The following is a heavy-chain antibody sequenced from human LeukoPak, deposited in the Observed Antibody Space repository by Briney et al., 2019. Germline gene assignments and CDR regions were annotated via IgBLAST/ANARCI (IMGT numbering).Heavy chain of an antibody. Sequence: GESLKISCKGSGYTFTNNWIGWVRQMPGKGLEWMGRIDPSDSYTNYSPSFQGHVTISADKSISTAYLQWSSLKASDTAMYYCARPIAAAGLNWFDPWGQGTLVTVSS. CDR3: ARPIAAAGLNWFDP. J-gene: IGHJ5*02. CDR2: IDPSDSYT. CDR1: GYTFTNNW. D-gene: IGHD6-13*01. V-gene: IGHV5-10-1*01.